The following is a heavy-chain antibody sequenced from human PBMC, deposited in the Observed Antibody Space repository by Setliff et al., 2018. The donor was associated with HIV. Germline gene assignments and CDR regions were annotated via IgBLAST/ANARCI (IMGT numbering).Heavy chain of an antibody. J-gene: IGHJ4*02. Sequence: ASVKVSCKASGGTFSSYAISWVRQAPGQRPEWLGWINPYNGIANYAQNSQGRVSMTTDTSTRTAYMELNSLTSEDTAVYYCAADIGNNRGFPVYWGQGTLVTVS. CDR3: AADIGNNRGFPVY. V-gene: IGHV1-18*01. D-gene: IGHD3-10*01. CDR1: GGTFSSYA. CDR2: INPYNGIA.